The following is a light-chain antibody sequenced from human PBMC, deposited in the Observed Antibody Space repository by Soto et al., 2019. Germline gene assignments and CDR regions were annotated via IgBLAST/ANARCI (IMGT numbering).Light chain of an antibody. CDR3: QQYYNTPYT. CDR1: QNVLYRSSNKSY. J-gene: IGKJ2*01. CDR2: WAS. V-gene: IGKV4-1*01. Sequence: DIVRTQSPDFLAVSLGERATITCKSSQNVLYRSSNKSYLAWYQQRPGQPPRLLLYWASTRESGVPDRFIGSGSETDITLTISSLQAGDEAIYHCQQYYNTPYTFGQGTTLEIK.